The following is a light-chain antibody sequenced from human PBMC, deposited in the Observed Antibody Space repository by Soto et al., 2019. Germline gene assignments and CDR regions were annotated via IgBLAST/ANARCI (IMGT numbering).Light chain of an antibody. CDR3: QVWDSSTDHRV. CDR1: NIGSKS. J-gene: IGLJ3*02. CDR2: DDG. V-gene: IGLV3-21*02. Sequence: SYELTQPPSVSVAPGQTARITCGGNNIGSKSVHWYQQKPGQAPVLVVYDDGDRPSGIPERFSGSNSGNTATLTISGVEAGDEADYYCQVWDSSTDHRVFGGGTKVTVL.